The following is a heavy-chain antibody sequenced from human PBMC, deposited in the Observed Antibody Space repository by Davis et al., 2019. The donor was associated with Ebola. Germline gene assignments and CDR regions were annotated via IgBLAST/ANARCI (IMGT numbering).Heavy chain of an antibody. D-gene: IGHD2-21*01. CDR3: SRDDRYCSSSRCDVFDV. J-gene: IGHJ3*01. V-gene: IGHV4-61*01. CDR2: IYYTGST. Sequence: SETLSLTCNVSGGSVTSGSYYWSWIRQPPGKGLEWIGYIYYTGSTSYNPSLKSRLTISVDTSKNQFSLKLSSVTAADTAVYYCSRDDRYCSSSRCDVFDVWGQGAMVTVSS. CDR1: GGSVTSGSYY.